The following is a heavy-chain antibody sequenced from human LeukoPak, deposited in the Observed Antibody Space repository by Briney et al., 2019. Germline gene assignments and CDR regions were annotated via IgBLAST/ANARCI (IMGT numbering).Heavy chain of an antibody. J-gene: IGHJ3*02. V-gene: IGHV1-69*05. CDR1: GGTFSSYA. D-gene: IGHD1-26*01. CDR2: IIPIFGTA. Sequence: SVKVSCKASGGTFSSYAISWVRQAPGQGLERMGGIIPIFGTANYAQKFQGRVTITTDESTSTAYMELSSLRSEDTAVYYCAGCNRYSGSYYVSAFDIWGQGTMVTVSS. CDR3: AGCNRYSGSYYVSAFDI.